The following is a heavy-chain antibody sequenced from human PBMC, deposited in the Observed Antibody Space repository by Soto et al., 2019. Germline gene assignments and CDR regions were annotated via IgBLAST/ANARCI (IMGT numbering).Heavy chain of an antibody. CDR1: GLTFSSHA. D-gene: IGHD3-22*01. Sequence: VQLVESGVGVVQPGRSLRLSCAASGLTFSSHAMHRIRQAPGKGLEWMAVISYEGNNRFYAVSVQGRFTISRDTYKNILYLQMNSLRPEDTAAYYWAREPYDHTSAPGRAIDYWGQGTRVTVSS. CDR2: ISYEGNNR. J-gene: IGHJ4*02. CDR3: AREPYDHTSAPGRAIDY. V-gene: IGHV3-30-3*01.